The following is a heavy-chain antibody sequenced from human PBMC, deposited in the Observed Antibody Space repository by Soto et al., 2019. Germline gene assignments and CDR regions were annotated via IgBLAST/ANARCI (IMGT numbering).Heavy chain of an antibody. J-gene: IGHJ3*02. CDR2: ISSSSSYI. CDR3: ARSPNLDGFDI. Sequence: EVQLVESGGGLVKPGGSLRLSCAASGFTFSSYSMNWVRQAPGKGLEWVSSISSSSSYIYYADSVKGRFTISRDNAKNPLELQMNRPRAEDTAVFYCARSPNLDGFDIWGQGTMVTVSS. CDR1: GFTFSSYS. V-gene: IGHV3-21*01.